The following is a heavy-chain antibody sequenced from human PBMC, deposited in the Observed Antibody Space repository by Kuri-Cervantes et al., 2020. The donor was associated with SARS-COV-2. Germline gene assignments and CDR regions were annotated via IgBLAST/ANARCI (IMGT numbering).Heavy chain of an antibody. CDR2: IRYDGSNK. CDR3: ARVACSSSNCAIYYYYMDV. CDR1: GFTFSSCG. V-gene: IGHV3-30*02. D-gene: IGHD2-2*01. Sequence: LSLTCAASGFTFSSCGMHWVRQAPGKGLERVAFIRYDGSNKYYADSVKGRFTISRDNSKNTLFLQLTSLRAEDTAVYYCARVACSSSNCAIYYYYMDVWGKGTTVTVSS. J-gene: IGHJ6*03.